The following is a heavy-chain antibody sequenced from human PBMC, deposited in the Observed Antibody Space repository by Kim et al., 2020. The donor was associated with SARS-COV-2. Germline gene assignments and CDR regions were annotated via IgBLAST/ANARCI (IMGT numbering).Heavy chain of an antibody. Sequence: GGSLRLSCAASGFTFDDYTMHWVRQAPGKGLEWVSLISWDGGSTYYADSVKGRFTISRDNSKNSLYLQMNSLRTEDTALYYCAKDLITGTTFLSFDYWGQGTLVTVSS. J-gene: IGHJ4*02. V-gene: IGHV3-43*01. CDR3: AKDLITGTTFLSFDY. CDR2: ISWDGGST. D-gene: IGHD1-20*01. CDR1: GFTFDDYT.